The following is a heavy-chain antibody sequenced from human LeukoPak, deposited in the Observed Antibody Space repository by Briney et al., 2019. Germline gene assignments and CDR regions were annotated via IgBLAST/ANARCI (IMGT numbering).Heavy chain of an antibody. CDR2: IYHCGST. J-gene: IGHJ5*02. CDR1: GYSISSGYY. V-gene: IGHV4-38-2*02. Sequence: SETLSLTCTVSGYSISSGYYWGWIRPPPGKGLEWIGSIYHCGSTYYNPSLKSRVTISVDTSKNQFSLKLSSVTAADTAVYYCARDRGSYLTYWFDPWGQGTLVTVSS. CDR3: ARDRGSYLTYWFDP. D-gene: IGHD1-26*01.